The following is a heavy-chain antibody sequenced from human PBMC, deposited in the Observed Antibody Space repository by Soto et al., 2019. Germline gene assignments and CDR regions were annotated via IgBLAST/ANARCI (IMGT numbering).Heavy chain of an antibody. V-gene: IGHV3-30*18. D-gene: IGHD4-17*01. CDR3: AKDIALTTVVTQGYYYGMDV. J-gene: IGHJ6*02. Sequence: VQLVESGGGLVQPGRSLRLSCAASGFTFDDYAMHWVRQAPGKGLEWVAVISYDGSNKYYADSVKGRFTISRDNSQNTLYLQMNSLRAEDTAVYYCAKDIALTTVVTQGYYYGMDVWGQGTTVTVSS. CDR2: ISYDGSNK. CDR1: GFTFDDYA.